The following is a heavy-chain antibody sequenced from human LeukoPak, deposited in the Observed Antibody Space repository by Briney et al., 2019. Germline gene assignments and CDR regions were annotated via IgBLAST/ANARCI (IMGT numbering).Heavy chain of an antibody. J-gene: IGHJ4*02. V-gene: IGHV4-61*02. CDR2: IYTSGST. Sequence: SQTLSLTCTVSGGSISSGSYYWSWIRQPAGTGLEWIGRIYTSGSTNYNPSLKSRVTISVDTSKNQFSLKLGSVAAADTAVYYCARDLGVNDYWGQGTLVTVSS. CDR3: ARDLGVNDY. D-gene: IGHD1-26*01. CDR1: GGSISSGSYY.